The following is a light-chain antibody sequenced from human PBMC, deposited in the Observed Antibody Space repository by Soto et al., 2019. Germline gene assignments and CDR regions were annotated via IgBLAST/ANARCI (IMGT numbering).Light chain of an antibody. CDR3: QQYGSSPST. CDR1: QIVSSSY. CDR2: GAS. J-gene: IGKJ2*01. V-gene: IGKV3-20*01. Sequence: EIVLTHSPGTLSLSPGERATLSCRASQIVSSSYLAWYQQKPGQAPRLLIYGASSRATGIPDRFSGSGSGTDFTLTISRLEHEDLAVYYCQQYGSSPSTFGQGTKLAIK.